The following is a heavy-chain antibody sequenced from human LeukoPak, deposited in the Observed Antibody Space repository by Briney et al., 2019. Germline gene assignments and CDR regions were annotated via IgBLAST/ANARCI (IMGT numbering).Heavy chain of an antibody. V-gene: IGHV3-23*01. D-gene: IGHD3-9*01. J-gene: IGHJ4*02. CDR2: MSGSGDST. CDR3: ARPPSDNLLTGSLYYFDN. CDR1: GFSFSSCA. Sequence: GGSLRLSCAAPGFSFSSCAMSWVRQAPGKGLEWVSGMSGSGDSTDYADSVKGRFTISRDNSKNTLYLQINSLRAEDTAVYCCARPPSDNLLTGSLYYFDNWGQGTLVTVS.